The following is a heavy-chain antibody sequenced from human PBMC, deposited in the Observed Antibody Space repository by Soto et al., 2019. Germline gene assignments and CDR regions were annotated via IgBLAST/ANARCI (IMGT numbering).Heavy chain of an antibody. Sequence: ASVKVSCKASGYTFTSYYMHWVRQAPGRGLEWMGIINPSGGSTSYAQKFQGRVTMTRDTSTSTVYMELSSLRSEDTAVYCCAREGPFPCGMDVWGQGTTVTVSS. CDR1: GYTFTSYY. J-gene: IGHJ6*02. V-gene: IGHV1-46*01. CDR3: AREGPFPCGMDV. CDR2: INPSGGST.